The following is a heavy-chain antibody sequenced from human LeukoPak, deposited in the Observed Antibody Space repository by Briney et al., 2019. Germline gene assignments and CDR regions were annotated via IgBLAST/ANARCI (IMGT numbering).Heavy chain of an antibody. CDR2: IGSGGRTI. J-gene: IGHJ4*02. V-gene: IGHV3-48*03. Sequence: GGSLRLSCEGSGFTFSSFEMNWVRQAPGKGLEWLSYIGSGGRTIYYADSVKGRFTISRDNAKNSLYLQMNSLRAEDTAVYYCARDGRYCSSTSCYIDYWGQGTLVTVSS. CDR3: ARDGRYCSSTSCYIDY. CDR1: GFTFSSFE. D-gene: IGHD2-2*02.